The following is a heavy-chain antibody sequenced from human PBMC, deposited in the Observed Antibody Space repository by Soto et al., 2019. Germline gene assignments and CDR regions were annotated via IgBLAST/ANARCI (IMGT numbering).Heavy chain of an antibody. CDR3: ARSVTIFGVVIIDYYYYGMDV. Sequence: ASVKVSCKASGYTVTSYGISWVRQAPGQGLEWMGWISAYNGNTNYAQRLQGRVTMTTDTSTSTAYMELRSLRSDDTAVYYCARSVTIFGVVIIDYYYYGMDVWGQGTTFTVSS. J-gene: IGHJ6*02. CDR2: ISAYNGNT. V-gene: IGHV1-18*01. D-gene: IGHD3-3*01. CDR1: GYTVTSYG.